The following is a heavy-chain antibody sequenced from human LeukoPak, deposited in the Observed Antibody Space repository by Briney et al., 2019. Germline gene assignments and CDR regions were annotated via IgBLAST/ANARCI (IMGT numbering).Heavy chain of an antibody. CDR3: ARDVPRGTGYMDV. CDR1: GGSIKNYC. J-gene: IGHJ6*03. D-gene: IGHD3-10*01. V-gene: IGHV4-59*01. Sequence: ASETLSLTCTVSGGSIKNYCWTWIRQPPGKGLEWIWYIYYSGSTSSNPSLKSRFTISVDTSKNKFSLRLKYVTAADTAVYYCARDVPRGTGYMDVWGKGTTVTVSS. CDR2: IYYSGST.